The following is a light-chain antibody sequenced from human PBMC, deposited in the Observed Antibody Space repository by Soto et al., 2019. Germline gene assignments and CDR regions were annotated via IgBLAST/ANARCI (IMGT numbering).Light chain of an antibody. Sequence: QSALAQPASVSGSPGQSITISCTGTSSDVGGYNYVSWYQQHPGKAPKLIIYEISYRPSGVSNRFSGSKSDNTASLTISGLQAEDEADYYCSSYTFSTTVLFGGGTKLTVL. CDR2: EIS. CDR1: SSDVGGYNY. J-gene: IGLJ2*01. V-gene: IGLV2-14*01. CDR3: SSYTFSTTVL.